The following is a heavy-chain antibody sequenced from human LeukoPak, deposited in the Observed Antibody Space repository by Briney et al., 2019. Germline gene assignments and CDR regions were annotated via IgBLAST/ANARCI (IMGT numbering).Heavy chain of an antibody. CDR1: GYTFTSYY. CDR2: INPSGGST. V-gene: IGHV1-46*01. D-gene: IGHD3-3*01. J-gene: IGHJ4*02. Sequence: ASVKVSCTASGYTFTSYYMHWVRQAPGQGLEWMGIINPSGGSTSYAQKFQGRVTMTRDTSTSTVYMELSSLRSEDTAVYYCAREIEYYDFWSGYPKAQYYFDYWGQGTLVTVSS. CDR3: AREIEYYDFWSGYPKAQYYFDY.